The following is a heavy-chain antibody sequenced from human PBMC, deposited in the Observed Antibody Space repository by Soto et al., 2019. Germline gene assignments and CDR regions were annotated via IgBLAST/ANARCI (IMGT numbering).Heavy chain of an antibody. CDR2: IWYDGSNK. CDR1: GFTFSSYG. CDR3: ARDRGAAPEFAFDI. J-gene: IGHJ3*02. Sequence: QVQLVESGGGVVQPGRSLRLSCAASGFTFSSYGMHWVRQAPGKGLEWVAVIWYDGSNKYYADSVKGRFTISRDNSKNTRYLRMNSLRAEDTAVYYCARDRGAAPEFAFDIWGQGTMVTVS. D-gene: IGHD6-13*01. V-gene: IGHV3-33*01.